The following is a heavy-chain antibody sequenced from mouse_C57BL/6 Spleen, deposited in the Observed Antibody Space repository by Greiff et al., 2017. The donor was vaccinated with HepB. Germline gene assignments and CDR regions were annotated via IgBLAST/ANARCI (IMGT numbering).Heavy chain of an antibody. J-gene: IGHJ4*01. V-gene: IGHV2-2*01. Sequence: QVQLKQSGPGLVQPSQSLSITCTVSGFSLTSYGVHWVRQSPGKGLEWLGVIWSGGSTDYNAAFISRLSISKDNSKSQVFFKMNSLQADDTAIYYWARDYYGSSYRYYYAMDYWGQGTSVTVSS. CDR1: GFSLTSYG. CDR2: IWSGGST. CDR3: ARDYYGSSYRYYYAMDY. D-gene: IGHD1-1*01.